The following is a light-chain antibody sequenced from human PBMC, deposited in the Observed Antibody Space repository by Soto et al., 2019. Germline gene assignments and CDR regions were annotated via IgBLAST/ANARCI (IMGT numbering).Light chain of an antibody. CDR3: ATWDDSLNGFYV. J-gene: IGLJ1*01. CDR1: TSNIGSNY. V-gene: IGLV1-47*01. CDR2: RNN. Sequence: QSLLTQAPSASGTPGQGFSISCSGSTSNIGSNYVYWYQQLPGTAPKLLIYRNNQRPSGVPDRFSGSKSATSASLAISGLRSDDEADYFCATWDDSLNGFYVFGTGTKVTVL.